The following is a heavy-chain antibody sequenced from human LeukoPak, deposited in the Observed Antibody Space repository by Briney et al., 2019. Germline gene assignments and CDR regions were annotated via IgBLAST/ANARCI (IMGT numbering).Heavy chain of an antibody. CDR1: GYTFTSYY. Sequence: GASVTVSFKASGYTFTSYYMHWVRQAPGQGLEWMGIINPSGGSTSYAQKFQGRVTMTRDTSTSTVYMELSSLRSEDTAVYYCARAYYGSGRVPPPFDYWGQGTLVTVSS. D-gene: IGHD3-10*01. V-gene: IGHV1-46*01. CDR2: INPSGGST. CDR3: ARAYYGSGRVPPPFDY. J-gene: IGHJ4*02.